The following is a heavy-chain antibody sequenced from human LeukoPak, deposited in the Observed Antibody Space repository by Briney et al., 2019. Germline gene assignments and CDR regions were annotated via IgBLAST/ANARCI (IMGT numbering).Heavy chain of an antibody. J-gene: IGHJ4*02. CDR2: ISSSSYI. CDR3: ARDYCGGDCYLFDY. CDR1: GFTFSTYN. D-gene: IGHD2-21*02. Sequence: GGSLRLSCAASGFTFSTYNMNWVRQAPGKGLEWVSSISSSSYIYYADSVKGRFTISRDNAKNSLYLQMNSLRAEDTAVYYCARDYCGGDCYLFDYWGQGTLVTVSS. V-gene: IGHV3-21*01.